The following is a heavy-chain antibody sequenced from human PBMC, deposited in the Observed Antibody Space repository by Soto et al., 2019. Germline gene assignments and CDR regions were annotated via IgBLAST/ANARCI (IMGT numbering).Heavy chain of an antibody. Sequence: QLQLQESGPGLVKPSETLSLTCTVSGGSISSSSYYWGWIRQPPGKGLEWIGGIYYSGSTYYNPSLKSRVTISVDTAKNQFSLKLSSVTAADTAVYYCARHKLWFGEHNWFDPWGQGTLVTVSS. J-gene: IGHJ5*02. CDR1: GGSISSSSYY. CDR3: ARHKLWFGEHNWFDP. D-gene: IGHD3-10*01. CDR2: IYYSGST. V-gene: IGHV4-39*01.